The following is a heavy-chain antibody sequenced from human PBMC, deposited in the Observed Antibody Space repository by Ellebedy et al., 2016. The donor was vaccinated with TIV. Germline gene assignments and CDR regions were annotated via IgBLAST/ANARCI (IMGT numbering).Heavy chain of an antibody. CDR3: AIRGVVVADTMYYFDY. CDR2: INHSGST. Sequence: MPSETLSLTCAAYGSSFSGYHWTWIFPPPGPGLEWIGEINHSGSTNYNPSLKSRVTISVDTSKNQFSLKLSSVTAADTAVYYCAIRGVVVADTMYYFDYWGQGTLVTVSS. CDR1: GSSFSGYH. J-gene: IGHJ4*02. D-gene: IGHD2-15*01. V-gene: IGHV4-34*01.